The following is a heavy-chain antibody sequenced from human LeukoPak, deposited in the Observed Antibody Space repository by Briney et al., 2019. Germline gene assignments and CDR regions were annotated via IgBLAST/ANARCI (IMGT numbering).Heavy chain of an antibody. CDR1: GGTFSSYA. D-gene: IGHD1-26*01. CDR3: ARGRRSPKWELPMNY. Sequence: GSSVKVSCKASGGTFSSYAISWVRQAPGQGLEWMGRIIPIFGTANCAQKFQGRVTITTDESTSTAYMELSSLRSEDTAVYYCARGRRSPKWELPMNYWGQGTLVTVSS. CDR2: IIPIFGTA. V-gene: IGHV1-69*05. J-gene: IGHJ4*02.